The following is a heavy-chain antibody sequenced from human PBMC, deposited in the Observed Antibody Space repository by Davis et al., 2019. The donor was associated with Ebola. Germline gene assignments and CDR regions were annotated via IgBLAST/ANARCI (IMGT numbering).Heavy chain of an antibody. J-gene: IGHJ3*02. V-gene: IGHV3-23*01. Sequence: GGSLRLSCAASRFIFRSYVMSWVRQAPGKGLEWVSTLGTSADTYYADSVKGRFTISRDNSKNTLYLQMNGLRVEDTAIYYCAKDTSNIWFDIWGQGTMVTVSS. CDR2: LGTSADT. CDR3: AKDTSNIWFDI. CDR1: RFIFRSYV. D-gene: IGHD1-26*01.